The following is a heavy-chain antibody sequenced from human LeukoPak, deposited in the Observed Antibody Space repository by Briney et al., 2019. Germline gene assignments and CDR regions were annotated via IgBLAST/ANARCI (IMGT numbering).Heavy chain of an antibody. D-gene: IGHD3-10*01. J-gene: IGHJ4*02. V-gene: IGHV3-30*04. CDR1: GFTFSSYA. CDR2: ISYDGSNK. CDR3: ARDAGSGSYFDY. Sequence: PGRSLRLSCAASGFTFSSYAMHWVRQAPGKGLEWVAVISYDGSNKYYADSVKGRFTISRDNSKNTLYLRMNSLRADDTAVYYCARDAGSGSYFDYWAREPWSPSPQ.